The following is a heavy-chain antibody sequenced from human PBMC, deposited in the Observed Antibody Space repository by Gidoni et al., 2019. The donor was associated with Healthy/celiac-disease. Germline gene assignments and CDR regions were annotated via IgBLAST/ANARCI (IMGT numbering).Heavy chain of an antibody. Sequence: EVQLVESGGGLVKPGGSMRLSCAASGFTFSSYSMNWVRQAPGKGLEWVSSISSSSSYIYYADSVKGRFTISRDNAKNSLYLQMNSLRAEDTAVYYCARVPGSEGGYWGQGTLVTVSS. CDR1: GFTFSSYS. CDR3: ARVPGSEGGY. V-gene: IGHV3-21*01. CDR2: ISSSSSYI. D-gene: IGHD2-8*02. J-gene: IGHJ4*02.